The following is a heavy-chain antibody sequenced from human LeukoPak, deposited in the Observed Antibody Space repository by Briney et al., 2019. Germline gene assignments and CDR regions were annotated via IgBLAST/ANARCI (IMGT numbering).Heavy chain of an antibody. D-gene: IGHD3-16*01. CDR3: AKDGSWGDYQFYFYIDV. Sequence: GGSLRLSCAVSGFSFGNSAMSWVRQAPGKGLECISGISASGHYTYTADSLKGRFTISRDNSKNTLYLQMNSLRAEDTALYNCAKDGSWGDYQFYFYIDVWGKGTTVTVSS. J-gene: IGHJ6*03. CDR2: ISASGHYT. V-gene: IGHV3-23*01. CDR1: GFSFGNSA.